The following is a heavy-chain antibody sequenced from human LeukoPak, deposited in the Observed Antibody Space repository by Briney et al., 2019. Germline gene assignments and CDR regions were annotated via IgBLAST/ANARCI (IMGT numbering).Heavy chain of an antibody. CDR2: MYYSGST. D-gene: IGHD3-10*01. V-gene: IGHV4-39*07. Sequence: SETLSLTCTVSGGSISSSSYYWGWVRQPRGKGVEWIERMYYSGSTYYHPSLKSRVTISVDTSKNQFSLKLSSVTAADTAVYYCARASWFGELPFDYGGQGTLVTVSA. CDR3: ARASWFGELPFDY. CDR1: GGSISSSSYY. J-gene: IGHJ4*02.